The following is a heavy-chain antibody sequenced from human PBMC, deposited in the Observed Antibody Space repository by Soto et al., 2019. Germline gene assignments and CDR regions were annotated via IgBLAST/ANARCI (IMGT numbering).Heavy chain of an antibody. D-gene: IGHD6-13*01. CDR3: ARGPLVRVDYYYGMDV. CDR1: GFSVSGNY. J-gene: IGHJ6*02. CDR2: IYTDGIT. Sequence: GGSLRLSCTASGFSVSGNYMSWVRQAPEKGLEWVSIIYTDGITYYADFVKGRFTISRDNSKNALYLQMNNLRAEDTAVYYCARGPLVRVDYYYGMDVWGQGTTVTVSS. V-gene: IGHV3-53*01.